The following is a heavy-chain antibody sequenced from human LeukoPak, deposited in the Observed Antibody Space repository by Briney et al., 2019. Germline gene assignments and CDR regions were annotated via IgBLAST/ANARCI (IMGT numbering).Heavy chain of an antibody. D-gene: IGHD5-24*01. CDR2: INSDGGGT. CDR1: GFTFSSYW. CDR3: ARRIQGMAPYYFDY. J-gene: IGHJ4*02. Sequence: GGSLRPSCTASGFTFSSYWMHWVRQAPGKGLVWVSRINSDGGGTSYADSVKGRFTISRDNAKNTLYLQMNSLRAEDTAVYYCARRIQGMAPYYFDYWGQGTLVTVSS. V-gene: IGHV3-74*01.